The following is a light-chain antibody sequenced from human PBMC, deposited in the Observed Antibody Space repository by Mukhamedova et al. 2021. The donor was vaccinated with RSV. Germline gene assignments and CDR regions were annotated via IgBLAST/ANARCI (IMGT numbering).Light chain of an antibody. V-gene: IGKV1-9*01. Sequence: GKALKLLISAASTLQSGVPSRFSGSGSGTDFTLTINSLQAEDFANYYCQQFNTDPITFGQGTRLEIK. J-gene: IGKJ5*01. CDR2: AAS. CDR3: QQFNTDPIT.